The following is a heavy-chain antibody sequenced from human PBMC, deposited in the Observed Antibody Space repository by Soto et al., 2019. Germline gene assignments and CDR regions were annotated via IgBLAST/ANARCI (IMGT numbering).Heavy chain of an antibody. D-gene: IGHD3-10*01. CDR2: IYHSGST. CDR3: ARSGYDSGY. J-gene: IGHJ4*02. CDR1: GDSISTNNW. Sequence: QVQLQESGPGLVKPSGTLSLTCAVSGDSISTNNWWSWVRQPPGKGLEWIGEIYHSGSTNYNPSLTSRLTISVDKSRNQFSLKLSSVTAADTAVYYCARSGYDSGYWGQGTLVTVAS. V-gene: IGHV4-4*02.